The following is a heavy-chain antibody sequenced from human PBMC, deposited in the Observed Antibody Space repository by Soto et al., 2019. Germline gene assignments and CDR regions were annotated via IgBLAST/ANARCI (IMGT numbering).Heavy chain of an antibody. CDR2: IYYSGST. CDR1: GGCISSGGYY. D-gene: IGHD3-16*01. J-gene: IGHJ6*02. Sequence: TLSLTCTVSGGCISSGGYYWSLIRQHPGKGLEWIGYIYYSGSTYYNPSLKSRVTISVDTSKNQFSLKLSSVTAADTAVYYCARDTPDWGPRGYGMDVCGQGTKVTVSS. V-gene: IGHV4-31*03. CDR3: ARDTPDWGPRGYGMDV.